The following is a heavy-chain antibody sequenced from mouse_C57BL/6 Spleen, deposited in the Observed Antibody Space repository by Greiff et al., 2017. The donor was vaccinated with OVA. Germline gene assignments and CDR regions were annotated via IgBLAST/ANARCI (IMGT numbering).Heavy chain of an antibody. CDR1: GYTFTSYW. Sequence: QVQLQQPGAELVRPGTSVKLSCKASGYTFTSYWMHWVKQRPGQGLEWIGVIDPSDSYTNYNQKFKGKATLTVDTATSTAYMQISSLTSEDSAVYDCASFYDGSPYFDVWGTGTTVTVSS. J-gene: IGHJ1*03. CDR3: ASFYDGSPYFDV. CDR2: IDPSDSYT. V-gene: IGHV1-59*01. D-gene: IGHD2-3*01.